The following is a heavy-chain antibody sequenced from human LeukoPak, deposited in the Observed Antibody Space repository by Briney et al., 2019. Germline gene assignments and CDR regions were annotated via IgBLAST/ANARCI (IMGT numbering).Heavy chain of an antibody. CDR1: GYTFTGYY. CDR3: ARVYYDFWSGYEYDAFDI. D-gene: IGHD3-3*01. Sequence: GASVKVSCKASGYTFTGYYMHWVRQAPGQGLEWMGRISAYNGNTNYAQKLQGRVTMTTDTSTSTAYMELRSLRSDDTAVYYCARVYYDFWSGYEYDAFDIWGQGTMVTVSS. J-gene: IGHJ3*02. V-gene: IGHV1-18*04. CDR2: ISAYNGNT.